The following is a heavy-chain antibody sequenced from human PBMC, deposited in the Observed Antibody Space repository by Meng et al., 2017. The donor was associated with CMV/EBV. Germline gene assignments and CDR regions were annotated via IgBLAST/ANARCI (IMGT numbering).Heavy chain of an antibody. CDR1: GGSVSSGSYY. J-gene: IGHJ4*02. CDR2: IYYSGST. V-gene: IGHV4-61*01. Sequence: GSLRLSCTVSGGSVSSGSYYWSWIRQPPGKGLEWIGYIYYSGSTNYNPSLKSRVTISVDTSKNQFSLKLSSVTAADTAVYYCARANTMDYWGQGTLVTVSS. CDR3: ARANTMDY.